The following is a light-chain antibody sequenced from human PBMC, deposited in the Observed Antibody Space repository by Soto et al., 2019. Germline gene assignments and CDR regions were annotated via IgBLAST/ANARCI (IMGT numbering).Light chain of an antibody. V-gene: IGKV1-5*03. CDR1: QSISNW. J-gene: IGKJ1*01. CDR2: EAS. CDR3: QHYNGYSET. Sequence: DIQMTQSPSTLSASVGDRVTITCRASQSISNWLAWYQQKPGKVPKLLIFEASSLESGVRSRFSGSGSGTEFTLTISTLQPDDFATYYCQHYNGYSETFGQGTKVEIK.